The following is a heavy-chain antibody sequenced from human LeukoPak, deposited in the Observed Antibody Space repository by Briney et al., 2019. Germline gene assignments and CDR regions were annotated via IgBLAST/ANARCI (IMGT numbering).Heavy chain of an antibody. Sequence: PGGSLRLSCAASGFTFSSYAMSWVRQTPGKGLEWVSSISGDGGSTYYADSLRGRFTISRDNFRNTLFLQMNSPRAEDTAVYFCAKDPSFGSGTLYPTFHYWGHGTLVAVSS. CDR2: ISGDGGST. J-gene: IGHJ4*01. V-gene: IGHV3-23*01. CDR3: AKDPSFGSGTLYPTFHY. CDR1: GFTFSSYA. D-gene: IGHD3-10*01.